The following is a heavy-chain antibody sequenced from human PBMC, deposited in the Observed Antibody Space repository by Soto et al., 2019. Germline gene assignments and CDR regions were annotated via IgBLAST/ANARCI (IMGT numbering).Heavy chain of an antibody. V-gene: IGHV1-8*01. CDR3: ARGRNDFWSGYYYYYYGMDV. CDR1: GYTFTSYD. D-gene: IGHD3-3*01. Sequence: GASVKVSCKASGYTFTSYDINWVRQATGQGLEWMGWMNPNSGNTGYAQKFQGRVTMTRNTSISTAYMELSSLRSEDTAVYYCARGRNDFWSGYYYYYYGMDVWGQGTTVTVSS. J-gene: IGHJ6*02. CDR2: MNPNSGNT.